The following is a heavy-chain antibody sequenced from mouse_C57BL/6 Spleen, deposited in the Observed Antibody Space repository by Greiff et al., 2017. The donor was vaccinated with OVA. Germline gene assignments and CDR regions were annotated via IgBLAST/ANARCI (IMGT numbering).Heavy chain of an antibody. Sequence: QVQLQQSGAELVKPGASVKLSCKASGYTFTSYWMHWVKQRPGQGLEWIGMIHPNSGSTNYNEKFKSKATLTVDKSSSTAYMQLSSLTSEDSAVYYCARVYYGNYVYAMDYWGQGTSVTVSS. CDR2: IHPNSGST. CDR3: ARVYYGNYVYAMDY. V-gene: IGHV1-64*01. J-gene: IGHJ4*01. CDR1: GYTFTSYW. D-gene: IGHD2-1*01.